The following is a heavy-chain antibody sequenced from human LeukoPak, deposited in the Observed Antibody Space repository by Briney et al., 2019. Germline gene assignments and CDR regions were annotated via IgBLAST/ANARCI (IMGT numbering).Heavy chain of an antibody. J-gene: IGHJ3*02. V-gene: IGHV4-39*01. Sequence: SSETLSLTCTVSGGSIGSSSYSWGWIRQPPGKGLEWIGSIYYSGSTYYNPSLKSRVTISVDTSKNQFSLKLSSVTAADTAVYYCANQRWLQLSHAFDIWGQGTMVTVSS. CDR3: ANQRWLQLSHAFDI. D-gene: IGHD5-12*01. CDR2: IYYSGST. CDR1: GGSIGSSSYS.